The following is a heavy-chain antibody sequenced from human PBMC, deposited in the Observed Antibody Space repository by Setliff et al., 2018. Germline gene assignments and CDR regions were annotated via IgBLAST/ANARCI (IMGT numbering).Heavy chain of an antibody. Sequence: ASVKVSCKDSGYTFSTYGISWVRQAPGQGLEWMGWINPNSGATNFAQKFQGRVTMTRDTSISTAYMDLSRLRSDDTAVYYCARDLYNSGSDYWGQGTLVTVSS. J-gene: IGHJ4*02. CDR1: GYTFSTYG. CDR2: INPNSGAT. D-gene: IGHD6-25*01. V-gene: IGHV1-2*02. CDR3: ARDLYNSGSDY.